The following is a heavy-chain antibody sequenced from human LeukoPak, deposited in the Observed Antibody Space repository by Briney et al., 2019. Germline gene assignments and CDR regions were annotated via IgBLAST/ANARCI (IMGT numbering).Heavy chain of an antibody. V-gene: IGHV4-59*08. CDR3: ARHSGAGTGFVY. D-gene: IGHD6-19*01. Sequence: KASETLSLTCTVPGGSTSSYYWSWIRQPPGKGLEWIGYIYYSGSTNYNPSLKSRLTISIDTSKNQFSLKLSSVTAADTAVYYCARHSGAGTGFVYWGQGTLVTVSS. J-gene: IGHJ4*02. CDR1: GGSTSSYY. CDR2: IYYSGST.